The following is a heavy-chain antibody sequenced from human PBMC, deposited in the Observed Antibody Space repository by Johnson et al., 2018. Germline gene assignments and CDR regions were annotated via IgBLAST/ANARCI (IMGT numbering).Heavy chain of an antibody. CDR3: TRPPLGVTIFGVVTDDAFDI. CDR1: GFTFSGSA. CDR2: IRSKANSYAT. V-gene: IGHV3-73*01. D-gene: IGHD3-3*01. J-gene: IGHJ3*02. Sequence: VQLVQSGGGLVQPGGSLKLSCAASGFTFSGSAMHWVRQASGKGLEWVGRIRSKANSYATAYAASVKGRFTISRDDSKNTAYLQMNRLKTEDTAVYYCTRPPLGVTIFGVVTDDAFDIWGQGTMVTVSS.